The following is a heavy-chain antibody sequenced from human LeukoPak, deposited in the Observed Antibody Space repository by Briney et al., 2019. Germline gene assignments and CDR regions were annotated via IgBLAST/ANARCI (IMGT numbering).Heavy chain of an antibody. Sequence: GASVKVSCKASGYTLSTYDINWVRQVTGQGLEWMGWMNPNSGNTGYAQKIQGRVTMTRNTSINTAYMELSSLRPEDTAVYYCARGPSRDYGSGSSWFDPWGQGTLVTVSS. CDR1: GYTLSTYD. V-gene: IGHV1-8*01. J-gene: IGHJ5*02. CDR2: MNPNSGNT. D-gene: IGHD3-10*01. CDR3: ARGPSRDYGSGSSWFDP.